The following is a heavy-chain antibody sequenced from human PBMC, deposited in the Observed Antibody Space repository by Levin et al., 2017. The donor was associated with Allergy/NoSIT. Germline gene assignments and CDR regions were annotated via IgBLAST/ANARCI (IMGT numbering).Heavy chain of an antibody. CDR3: ARLYSSSWFSVQFTTPDYFDY. CDR2: IYYSGST. Sequence: SETLSLTCTVSGGSMSISNYYWGWIRQPPGKGLEWIGSIYYSGSTYYNPSLKSRVTISVDTSKNQFSLKLSSVTAADTAVYYCARLYSSSWFSVQFTTPDYFDYWGQGTLVTVSS. CDR1: GGSMSISNYY. V-gene: IGHV4-39*01. J-gene: IGHJ4*02. D-gene: IGHD6-13*01.